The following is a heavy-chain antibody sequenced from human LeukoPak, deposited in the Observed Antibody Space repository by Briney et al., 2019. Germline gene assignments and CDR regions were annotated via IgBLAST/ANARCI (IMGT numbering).Heavy chain of an antibody. CDR1: GYTFTSYD. D-gene: IGHD3-22*01. V-gene: IGHV1-8*01. J-gene: IGHJ4*02. CDR2: MNPNSGNT. Sequence: ASVKVSCKASGYTFTSYDINWVRQATGQGLEWMGWMNPNSGNTGYAQKFQGRVTMTRNTSISTAYMELSSLRSEDTAVYYCARGLGHRYYYDSSGYGYWGQGTLVTVSS. CDR3: ARGLGHRYYYDSSGYGY.